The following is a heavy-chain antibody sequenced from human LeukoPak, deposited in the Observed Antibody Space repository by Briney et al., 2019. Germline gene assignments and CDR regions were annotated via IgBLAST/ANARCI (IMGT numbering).Heavy chain of an antibody. Sequence: SETLSLTCTASGGSISSSSYYWGWIRQPPGKGLEWIGYIYYGGSTNYNPSLKSRVSMSVDTSKNQFSLNLSSVTAADTAVYHCARLLAGCPGGRCRAHFDYWGQGTLVTVSS. D-gene: IGHD2-15*01. J-gene: IGHJ4*02. V-gene: IGHV4-61*05. CDR1: GGSISSSSYY. CDR2: IYYGGST. CDR3: ARLLAGCPGGRCRAHFDY.